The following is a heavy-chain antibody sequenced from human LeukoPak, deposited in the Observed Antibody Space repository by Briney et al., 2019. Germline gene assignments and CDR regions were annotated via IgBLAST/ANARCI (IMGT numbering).Heavy chain of an antibody. CDR1: GYTFTGYY. Sequence: ASVNVSCKASGYTFTGYYMHWVRQAPAQGLEWMGWINPNSGGTNYAQKFQGRVTMTRDTSIRTAYMELSRLRSDDTAVYYCARDYYDSSGYNWFDPWGQGTLVTVSS. CDR3: ARDYYDSSGYNWFDP. V-gene: IGHV1-2*02. D-gene: IGHD3-22*01. CDR2: INPNSGGT. J-gene: IGHJ5*02.